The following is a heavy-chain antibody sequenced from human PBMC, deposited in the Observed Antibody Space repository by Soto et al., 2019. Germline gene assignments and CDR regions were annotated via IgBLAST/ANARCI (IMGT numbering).Heavy chain of an antibody. CDR1: GFTFSSYS. D-gene: IGHD6-13*01. CDR2: ISSSSSYI. V-gene: IGHV3-21*01. CDR3: ARDLIPPYSSSWLRGYGMDV. Sequence: EVQLVESGGGLVKPGGSLRLSCAASGFTFSSYSMNWVRQAPGKGLEWVSSISSSSSYIYYADSVKGRFTISRDNAKNSLCLQMNSLRAEDTAVYYCARDLIPPYSSSWLRGYGMDVWGQGTTVTVSS. J-gene: IGHJ6*02.